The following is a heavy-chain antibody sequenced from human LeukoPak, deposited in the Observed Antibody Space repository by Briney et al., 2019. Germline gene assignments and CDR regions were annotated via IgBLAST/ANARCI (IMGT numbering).Heavy chain of an antibody. CDR2: ISYDGGNK. Sequence: GGSLRLSCAASGFTLSSYAMHWVRQAPGKGLEWVAVISYDGGNKYYADSVKGRFTISRDNSKNTLYLQMNSLRAEDTAVYYCARSNYDFWSGYYTALYYFDYWGQGTLVTVSS. CDR3: ARSNYDFWSGYYTALYYFDY. D-gene: IGHD3-3*01. J-gene: IGHJ4*02. CDR1: GFTLSSYA. V-gene: IGHV3-30-3*01.